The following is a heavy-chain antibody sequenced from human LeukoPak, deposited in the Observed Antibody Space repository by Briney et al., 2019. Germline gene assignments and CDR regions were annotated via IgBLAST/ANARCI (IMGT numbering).Heavy chain of an antibody. J-gene: IGHJ4*02. CDR3: ARDWKRGGYYFDY. D-gene: IGHD1-1*01. Sequence: ASVKVSCKASGYTFTSYGISWVRQAPGQGREWRGWISAYNGKKNYAQKLQGRVTMPPDTSTSTAYMELRSLRSDDTAVYYCARDWKRGGYYFDYWGQGTLVTVSS. V-gene: IGHV1-18*01. CDR2: ISAYNGKK. CDR1: GYTFTSYG.